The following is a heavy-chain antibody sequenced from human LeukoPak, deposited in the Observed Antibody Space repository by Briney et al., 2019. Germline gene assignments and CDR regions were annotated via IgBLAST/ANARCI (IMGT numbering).Heavy chain of an antibody. Sequence: GESLKISCKGSGYSFTSYWIGWVHQVPGKGLEWMGIIYPGDSDTRYSPSFQGQVTISADKSISTAYLQWSSLKASDTAMYYCARRHLYYYGSGSFLWDAFDIWGQGTMVTVSS. CDR2: IYPGDSDT. V-gene: IGHV5-51*07. J-gene: IGHJ3*02. D-gene: IGHD3-10*01. CDR1: GYSFTSYW. CDR3: ARRHLYYYGSGSFLWDAFDI.